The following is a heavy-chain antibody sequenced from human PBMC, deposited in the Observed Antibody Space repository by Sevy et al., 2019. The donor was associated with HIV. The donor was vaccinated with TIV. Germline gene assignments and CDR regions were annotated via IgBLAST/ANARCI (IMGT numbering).Heavy chain of an antibody. CDR2: ISSSSSTI. D-gene: IGHD1-7*01. CDR1: GFTFSSYS. CDR3: ARDGTGTTLYYYRMDV. V-gene: IGHV3-48*01. Sequence: GGSLRLSCAASGFTFSSYSMNWVRQAPGKGLEWVSYISSSSSTIYYADSVKGRFTISRDNAKNSLYLQMNSLRAEDTAVYYCARDGTGTTLYYYRMDVWGQGTTVTVSS. J-gene: IGHJ6*02.